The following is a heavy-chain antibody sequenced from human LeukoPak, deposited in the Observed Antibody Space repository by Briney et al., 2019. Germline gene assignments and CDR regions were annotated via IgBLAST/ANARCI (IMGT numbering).Heavy chain of an antibody. J-gene: IGHJ6*02. Sequence: ASVTASCKVSGYTLTELSMHWVRQAPGQGREWMGWINPNSGGTNYAQKFQGRVTMTRDTSISTAYMELSRLRSDDTAVYYCASRKTYGYYYGMDVWGQGTTVTVSS. V-gene: IGHV1-2*02. CDR3: ASRKTYGYYYGMDV. D-gene: IGHD1-14*01. CDR1: GYTLTELS. CDR2: INPNSGGT.